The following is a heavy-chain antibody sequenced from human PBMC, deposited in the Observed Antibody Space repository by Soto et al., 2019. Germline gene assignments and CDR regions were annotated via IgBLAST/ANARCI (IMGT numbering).Heavy chain of an antibody. CDR1: GYTFTSYY. CDR2: INPSGGST. J-gene: IGHJ6*02. Sequence: GASVKVSCKASGYTFTSYYMHWVRQAPGQGLEWMGIINPSGGSTSYAQKFQGRVTMTRDTSTSTVYMELSSLRSEDTAVYYCARWGGSYHPYYGMDVWGQGTTVTVSS. D-gene: IGHD1-26*01. V-gene: IGHV1-46*01. CDR3: ARWGGSYHPYYGMDV.